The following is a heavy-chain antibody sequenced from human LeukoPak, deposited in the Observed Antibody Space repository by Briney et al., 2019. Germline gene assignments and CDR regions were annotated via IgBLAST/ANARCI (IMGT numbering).Heavy chain of an antibody. CDR2: ISSSSSTI. J-gene: IGHJ6*03. V-gene: IGHV3-48*04. Sequence: GGSLRLSCAASGFTFSSYSMNWVRQAPGKGLEWVSYISSSSSTIYYADSVKGRFTISRDNAKNSLYLQMNSLRAVDTAVYYCARVLGLYYYYMDVWGKGTTVTVSS. CDR3: ARVLGLYYYYMDV. CDR1: GFTFSSYS.